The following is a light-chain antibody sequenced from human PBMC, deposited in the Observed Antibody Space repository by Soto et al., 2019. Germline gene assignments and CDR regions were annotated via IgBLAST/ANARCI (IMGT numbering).Light chain of an antibody. J-gene: IGLJ1*01. CDR2: GNS. Sequence: QSVLTQPPSVSGAPGQRVTISCTGSSSNIGAGYDVHWYQQLPGTVPKLLIYGNSNRPSGVPDRFSGYKSGTSASLAITGLQAEDEADYYCQSYDSSLSSDVFGTGTKVTVL. CDR1: SSNIGAGYD. CDR3: QSYDSSLSSDV. V-gene: IGLV1-40*01.